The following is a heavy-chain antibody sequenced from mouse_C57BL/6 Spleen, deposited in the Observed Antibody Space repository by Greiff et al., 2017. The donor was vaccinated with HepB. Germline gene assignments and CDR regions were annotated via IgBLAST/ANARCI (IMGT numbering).Heavy chain of an antibody. CDR2: IYPGNSDT. J-gene: IGHJ2*01. CDR1: GYTFTSYW. Sequence: EVMLVESGTVLARPGASVKMSCKTSGYTFTSYWMHWVKQRPGQGLEWIGAIYPGNSDTSYNQKFKGKAKLTAVTSASTAYMELSSLTNEDSAVYYCTKVYYGSSYYFDYWGQGTTLTVSS. V-gene: IGHV1-5*01. CDR3: TKVYYGSSYYFDY. D-gene: IGHD1-1*01.